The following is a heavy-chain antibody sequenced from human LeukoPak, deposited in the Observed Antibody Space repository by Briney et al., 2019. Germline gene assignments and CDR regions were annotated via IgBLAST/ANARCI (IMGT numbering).Heavy chain of an antibody. CDR2: IFYSGST. J-gene: IGHJ4*02. D-gene: IGHD2-8*01. Sequence: SETLSLTCTVSGGSINSYYWSWIRRPPGKGLEWIGFIFYSGSTNYNPSLKSRVTISVDTSKNQFSLNLNSVTAADTAVYYCARAKGPYCTNGECPPGTYNFDYWGQGTLVTASS. CDR1: GGSINSYY. CDR3: ARAKGPYCTNGECPPGTYNFDY. V-gene: IGHV4-59*01.